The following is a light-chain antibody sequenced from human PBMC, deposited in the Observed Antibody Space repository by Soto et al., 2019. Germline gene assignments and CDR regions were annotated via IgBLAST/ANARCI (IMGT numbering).Light chain of an antibody. V-gene: IGLV2-14*01. J-gene: IGLJ1*01. Sequence: QSALTQPASVSGSPGQSITISCTGASGDVGAYNYVSWYQHHPGKAPKLIISDVSIRPSGVSDRFSGPKSGNTASLTISGLQAEDEADYYCSSYTTSSTQVFGTGTKVTVL. CDR3: SSYTTSSTQV. CDR1: SGDVGAYNY. CDR2: DVS.